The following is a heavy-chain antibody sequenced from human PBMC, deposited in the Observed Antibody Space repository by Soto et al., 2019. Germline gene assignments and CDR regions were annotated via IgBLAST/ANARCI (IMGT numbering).Heavy chain of an antibody. V-gene: IGHV1-69*13. D-gene: IGHD3-3*01. CDR2: IIPIFGTA. CDR3: AKVWSSGIPYYYGMDV. J-gene: IGHJ6*02. CDR1: GGTFSSYA. Sequence: GASVKVSCKASGGTFSSYAISWVRQAPGQGLEWMGGIIPIFGTANYAQKFQGRVTITADESTSTAYMELNSLRAEDTAVYYCAKVWSSGIPYYYGMDVWGQGTTVTVSS.